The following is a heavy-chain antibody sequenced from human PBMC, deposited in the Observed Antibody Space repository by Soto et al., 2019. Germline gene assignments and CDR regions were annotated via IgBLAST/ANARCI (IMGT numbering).Heavy chain of an antibody. J-gene: IGHJ2*01. CDR3: AKEPVGPDWYFDL. V-gene: IGHV3-23*01. CDR1: GFTFRSYA. CDR2: ISGSGIST. Sequence: DVQLLESGGGLVQPGVSLRLSCAASGFTFRSYAMSWVRQAPGKGLEWVSGISGSGISTHYADSVKGRSTVSRENSKNTLYLQMNSLRAEDTAVYNCAKEPVGPDWYFDLWGRGTLVTVSS.